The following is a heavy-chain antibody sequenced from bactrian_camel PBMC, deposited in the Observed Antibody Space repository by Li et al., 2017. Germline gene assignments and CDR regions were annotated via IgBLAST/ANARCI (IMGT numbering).Heavy chain of an antibody. CDR1: HSYARYC. D-gene: IGHD3*01. CDR3: VADPIPRCFYADSQHPSQFAY. Sequence: HVQLVESGGGSVQAGGSLRLSCIVSHSYARYCLGWFRQAPGKGCEGVATIDSDGSTRYADSVKGRFTVSQDNARRTWYLQMNNLNPDDTAMYYCVADPIPRCFYADSQHPSQFAYWGHGTQVTVS. V-gene: IGHV3S53*01. J-gene: IGHJ4*01. CDR2: IDSDGST.